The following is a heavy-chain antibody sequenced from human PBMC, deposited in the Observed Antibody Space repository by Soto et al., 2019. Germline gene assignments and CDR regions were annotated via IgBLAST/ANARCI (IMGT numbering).Heavy chain of an antibody. CDR1: GGSISYEYYH. V-gene: IGHV4-30-4*08. CDR2: IHYSGSI. J-gene: IGHJ6*02. CDR3: AREDDGGDRDYYGLDV. D-gene: IGHD2-21*02. Sequence: QVKLQQSGPGLVKPSQTLSLTRTVSGGSISYEYYHWTWIRQSPGKGLEWIGYIHYSGSIIYNPSFKSRVTISVDTSKNQFSLQLSSVTAADTAVYFCAREDDGGDRDYYGLDVWGQGTTVTVSS.